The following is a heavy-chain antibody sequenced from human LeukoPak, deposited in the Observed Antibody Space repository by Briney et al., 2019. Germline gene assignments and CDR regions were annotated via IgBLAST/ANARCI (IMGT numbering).Heavy chain of an antibody. V-gene: IGHV1-18*01. Sequence: ASVKVSCKASGYSSTNYGISWVRQAPGQGLEWMGWISAYNGNTNYAQKLQGRVTMTTDTSTSTAYMELRSLRSDDTAVYYCARLECSGGSCYHKIDYWGQGTLVTVSS. CDR2: ISAYNGNT. CDR1: GYSSTNYG. CDR3: ARLECSGGSCYHKIDY. J-gene: IGHJ4*02. D-gene: IGHD2-15*01.